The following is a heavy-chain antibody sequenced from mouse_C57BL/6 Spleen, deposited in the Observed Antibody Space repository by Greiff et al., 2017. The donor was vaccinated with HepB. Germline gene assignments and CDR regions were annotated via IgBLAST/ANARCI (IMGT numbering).Heavy chain of an antibody. D-gene: IGHD4-1*01. CDR2: INPSSGYT. V-gene: IGHV1-4*01. CDR1: GYTFTSYT. J-gene: IGHJ4*01. CDR3: ASRGTGTGGDAMDY. Sequence: QVQLQQSGAELARPGASVKMSCKASGYTFTSYTMHWVKQRPGQGLEWIGYINPSSGYTKYNQKFKDKATLTADKSSSTAYMQLSSLTSEDSAVYYCASRGTGTGGDAMDYWGQGTSVTVSS.